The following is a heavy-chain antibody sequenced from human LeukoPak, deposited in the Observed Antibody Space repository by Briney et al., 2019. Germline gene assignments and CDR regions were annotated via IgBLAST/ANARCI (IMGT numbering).Heavy chain of an antibody. V-gene: IGHV4-59*01. CDR3: ASIEVIAVSGNYYYMDV. D-gene: IGHD6-19*01. CDR2: IYYSGHT. Sequence: SETLSLTCTVSDGSISSYYWSWIRQPPGKGLEWIGYIYYSGHTNYNPSLKSRVTISVDTSKNQFSLKLISVTAADMAVYYCASIEVIAVSGNYYYMDVWGKGTTVTVSS. CDR1: DGSISSYY. J-gene: IGHJ6*03.